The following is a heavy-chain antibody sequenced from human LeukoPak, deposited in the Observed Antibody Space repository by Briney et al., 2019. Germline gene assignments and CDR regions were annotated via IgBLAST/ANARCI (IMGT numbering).Heavy chain of an antibody. D-gene: IGHD6-13*01. Sequence: GGSLRLSCAASGFTFSTYAMSWVRQAPGKGLEWFSTISGSGGSTYYADSVKGRFTISRDNSKNTLYLQMNSLRAEDTALYYCAKDGSSSWYRYFDYWGQGTLVTVSS. CDR2: ISGSGGST. J-gene: IGHJ4*02. V-gene: IGHV3-23*01. CDR3: AKDGSSSWYRYFDY. CDR1: GFTFSTYA.